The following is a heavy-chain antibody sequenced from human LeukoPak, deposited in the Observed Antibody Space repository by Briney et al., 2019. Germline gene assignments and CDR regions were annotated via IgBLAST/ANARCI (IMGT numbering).Heavy chain of an antibody. Sequence: GGSLRLSCVASGLAFSSYSMHWVRQAPGKGLEWVGVISYDGSDEYYTDSVKGRFTISRDNSKNTVYLQMNSLRADDTAVYYCARDFPPEWFDSRCGQGPLVTVS. CDR1: GLAFSSYS. CDR2: ISYDGSDE. CDR3: ARDFPPEWFDSR. J-gene: IGHJ4*02. D-gene: IGHD3-3*01. V-gene: IGHV3-30*04.